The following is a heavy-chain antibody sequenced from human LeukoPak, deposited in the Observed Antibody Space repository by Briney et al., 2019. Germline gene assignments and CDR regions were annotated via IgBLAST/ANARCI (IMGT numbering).Heavy chain of an antibody. CDR1: GFSFGSYP. J-gene: IGHJ4*02. CDR2: ISETGGVT. Sequence: PGESLRLSCVVSGFSFGSYPMSWVRQAPGKGLEWVSVISETGGVTHYADSMKGRFTISRDNIKNTLNLQMNSLRAEDTAIYYCARDSSHYLGSSDYWGQGTLVTVSS. V-gene: IGHV3-23*01. D-gene: IGHD6-6*01. CDR3: ARDSSHYLGSSDY.